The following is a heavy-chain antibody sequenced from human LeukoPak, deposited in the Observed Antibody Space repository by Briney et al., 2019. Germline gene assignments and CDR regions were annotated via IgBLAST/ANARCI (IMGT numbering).Heavy chain of an antibody. J-gene: IGHJ4*02. CDR1: GFTFSSYS. CDR3: AREASWLFGVLAHFNY. Sequence: GGSLRLSCAASGFTFSSYSMNWVRQAPGKGLEWVSSISSSSSYIYYADSVKGRFTISRDNAKSSLYLQMNSLRAEDTAVYYCAREASWLFGVLAHFNYWGQGTLVTVSS. D-gene: IGHD3-22*01. CDR2: ISSSSSYI. V-gene: IGHV3-21*01.